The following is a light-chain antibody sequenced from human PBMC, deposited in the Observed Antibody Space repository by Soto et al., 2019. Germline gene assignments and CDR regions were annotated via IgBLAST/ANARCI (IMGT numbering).Light chain of an antibody. Sequence: SALPQPASVSGSAAQPTTISCTGSSSVVGAYNYVSWYQQHPDKAPKLMIFDVSDRPSGVSSRFSASKSGNTASLTISGLQAEYEAEYYCGSFTTSSTVVFGTGTKVTVL. CDR1: SSVVGAYNY. CDR3: GSFTTSSTVV. J-gene: IGLJ1*01. V-gene: IGLV2-14*03. CDR2: DVS.